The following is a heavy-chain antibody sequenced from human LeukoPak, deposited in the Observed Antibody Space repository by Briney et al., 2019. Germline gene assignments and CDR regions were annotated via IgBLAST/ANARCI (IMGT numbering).Heavy chain of an antibody. D-gene: IGHD6-6*01. CDR1: GYSFTSYW. J-gene: IGHJ3*02. Sequence: GESLKISCKGSGYSFTSYWIGWVRQMPGKGLEWMGIIYPGDSDTRYSPSFQGQVTISADKSISTAYLQWSSLKASDTAMYYCARLDGEYSSSRGAFDIWGQGTMVTVSS. CDR2: IYPGDSDT. CDR3: ARLDGEYSSSRGAFDI. V-gene: IGHV5-51*01.